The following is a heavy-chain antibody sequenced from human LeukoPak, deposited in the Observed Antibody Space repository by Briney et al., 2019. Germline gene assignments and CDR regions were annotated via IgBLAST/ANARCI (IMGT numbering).Heavy chain of an antibody. J-gene: IGHJ4*02. CDR3: ARGGASGILDY. CDR2: INWNGGST. D-gene: IGHD5-18*01. V-gene: IGHV3-20*04. CDR1: GFTFDDYG. Sequence: GGSLRLSCAASGFTFDDYGMSWVRQAPGKGLGWVSGINWNGGSTGYAGSVKGRFTISRDNAKDSLYLQMNSLRAEDTALYYCARGGASGILDYWGQGTLVTVSS.